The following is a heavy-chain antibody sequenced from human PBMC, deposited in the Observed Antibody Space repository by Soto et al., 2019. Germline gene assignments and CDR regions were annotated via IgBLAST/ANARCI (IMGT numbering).Heavy chain of an antibody. V-gene: IGHV3-48*02. CDR1: GFTVSSYT. CDR2: ISSSSSTI. D-gene: IGHD3-22*01. CDR3: ARGYKYYYDSSGYYYNLFDY. J-gene: IGHJ4*02. Sequence: GGSLRLSCAASGFTVSSYTMNWVRQAPGKGLEWVSYISSSSSTIYYADSVKGRLTISRDNAKNSLYLQMNSLRDEDTAVYYCARGYKYYYDSSGYYYNLFDYWGQGTLVTVSX.